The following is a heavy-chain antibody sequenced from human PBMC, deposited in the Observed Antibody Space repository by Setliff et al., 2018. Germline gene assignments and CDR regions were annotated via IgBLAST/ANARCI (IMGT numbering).Heavy chain of an antibody. J-gene: IGHJ4*02. Sequence: GGSLRLSCAVSGFTFSGSAVHWVRQASGKXLXXXXXXXXXXXXXXXXXXESMKXRFTISRDDSKNTAYLQMDSLNTEDTAVYYCIVAGNYFDYWGQGTLVTVSS. CDR3: IVAGNYFDY. CDR1: GFTFSGSA. V-gene: IGHV3-73*01. D-gene: IGHD5-12*01. CDR2: XXXXXXXXXX.